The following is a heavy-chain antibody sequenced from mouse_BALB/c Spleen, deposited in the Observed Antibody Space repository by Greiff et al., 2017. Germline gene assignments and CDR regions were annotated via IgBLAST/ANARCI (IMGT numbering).Heavy chain of an antibody. CDR3: ARTYYGYEGFAY. J-gene: IGHJ3*01. Sequence: VKLQESGAELVRPGSSVKISCKASGYAFSSYWMNWVKQRPGQGLEWIGQIYPGDGDTNYNGKFKGKATLTADKSSSTAYMQLSSLTSEDSAVYFCARTYYGYEGFAYWGQGTLVTVSA. V-gene: IGHV1-80*01. CDR2: IYPGDGDT. D-gene: IGHD2-9*01. CDR1: GYAFSSYW.